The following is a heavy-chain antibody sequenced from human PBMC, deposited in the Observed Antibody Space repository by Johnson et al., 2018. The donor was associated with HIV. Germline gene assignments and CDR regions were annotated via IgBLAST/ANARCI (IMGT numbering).Heavy chain of an antibody. Sequence: EQLVESGGGVVRPGWSLTLSCAASGFTFDDYGMTWVRQAPGKGLEWVSCINWNGGSTGYADSVKGRFTISRDNSKNTRYIKMNILKTEDTAVYYCSTYAALITMYVEIKGGAFDIWGQGTMVTVSS. V-gene: IGHV3-20*04. J-gene: IGHJ3*02. D-gene: IGHD3-16*01. CDR2: INWNGGST. CDR1: GFTFDDYG. CDR3: STYAALITMYVEIKGGAFDI.